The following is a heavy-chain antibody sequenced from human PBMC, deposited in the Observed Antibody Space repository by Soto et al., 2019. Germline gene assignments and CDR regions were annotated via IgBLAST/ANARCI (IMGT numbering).Heavy chain of an antibody. V-gene: IGHV1-2*02. Sequence: ASVKVSCKASGYTFTNYYMHWVRQAPGQGLEWMGWMNPRSGGTKYAQAFQDRVTMTRDASISTAYMEVTSLRRGDTAVYFCARSDDSTSYPLDLWGPGTLVPSPQ. CDR3: ARSDDSTSYPLDL. CDR2: MNPRSGGT. D-gene: IGHD4-4*01. J-gene: IGHJ5*02. CDR1: GYTFTNYY.